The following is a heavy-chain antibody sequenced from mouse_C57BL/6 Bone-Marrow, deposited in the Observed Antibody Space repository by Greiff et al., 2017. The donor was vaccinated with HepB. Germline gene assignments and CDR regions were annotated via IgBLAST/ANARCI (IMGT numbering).Heavy chain of an antibody. CDR3: AGPRYYDYHWYFDV. CDR2: ISSGSSTI. J-gene: IGHJ1*03. CDR1: GFTFSDYG. D-gene: IGHD2-4*01. V-gene: IGHV5-17*01. Sequence: EVQRVESGGGLVKPGGSLKLSCAASGFTFSDYGMHWVRQAPEKGLEWVAYISSGSSTIYYADTVKGRFTISRDKAKNTLFLQMTSLRSEDTAMYYCAGPRYYDYHWYFDVWGTGTTVTVSS.